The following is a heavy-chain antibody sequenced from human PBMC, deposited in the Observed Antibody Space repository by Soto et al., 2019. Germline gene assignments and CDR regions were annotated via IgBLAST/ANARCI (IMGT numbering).Heavy chain of an antibody. CDR1: GGSISSYY. CDR3: ARGGSGSFTPTFRWFDP. CDR2: IYYSGST. J-gene: IGHJ5*02. V-gene: IGHV4-59*01. D-gene: IGHD3-10*01. Sequence: SETLSLTCTVSGGSISSYYWSWIRQPPGKGLEWIGYIYYSGSTNYNPSLKSRVTISVDTSKNQFSLKLSSVTAADTAVYYCARGGSGSFTPTFRWFDPWGQGTLVTVSS.